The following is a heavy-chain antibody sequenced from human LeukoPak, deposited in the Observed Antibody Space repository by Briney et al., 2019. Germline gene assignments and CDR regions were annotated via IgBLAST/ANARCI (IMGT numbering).Heavy chain of an antibody. V-gene: IGHV3-23*01. CDR2: ITGGGDRA. CDR3: ARRTMGYSYGRFDY. D-gene: IGHD5-18*01. Sequence: GGPLRLSCAASGFTFNSCAMSWVRQAPGKGLEWVSGITGGGDRAYYANSVKGRFTISRDNSKNTLFLQMNSLRDEDTAVYYCARRTMGYSYGRFDYWGQGTLVTVSS. CDR1: GFTFNSCA. J-gene: IGHJ4*02.